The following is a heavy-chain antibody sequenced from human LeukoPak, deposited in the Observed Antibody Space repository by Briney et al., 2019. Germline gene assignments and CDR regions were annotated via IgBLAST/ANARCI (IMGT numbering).Heavy chain of an antibody. V-gene: IGHV3-21*01. CDR1: GFTFSSYA. CDR3: ARDERRYCSDSSCYPGDY. Sequence: GGSLRLSCAASGFTFSSYAMKWVRQAPGKGLEWVSAISRTRAYIYYSDSVKRRFTISRDNANNSVYLQIDSLRAEDTAVYYCARDERRYCSDSSCYPGDYWGQGTLVTVSS. D-gene: IGHD6-6*01. J-gene: IGHJ4*02. CDR2: ISRTRAYI.